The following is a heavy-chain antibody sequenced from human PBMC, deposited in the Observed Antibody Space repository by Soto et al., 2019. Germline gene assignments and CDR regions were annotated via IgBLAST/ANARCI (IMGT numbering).Heavy chain of an antibody. Sequence: GGSLRLSCAASGFSFSSYTMAWVRQAPGKGLEWVSSISGSGGSPSYADSVQGRFIISRDNPRNTVSLQMNRLRAEDTATYYCAKARCTGDTCFVPDYWGHGRLVPVSS. J-gene: IGHJ4*01. CDR1: GFSFSSYT. CDR3: AKARCTGDTCFVPDY. V-gene: IGHV3-23*01. D-gene: IGHD2-8*02. CDR2: ISGSGGSP.